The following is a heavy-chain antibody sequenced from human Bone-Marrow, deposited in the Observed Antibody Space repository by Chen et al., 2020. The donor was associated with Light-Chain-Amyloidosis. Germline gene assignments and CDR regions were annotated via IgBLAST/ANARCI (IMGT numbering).Heavy chain of an antibody. CDR1: GYTFPNYW. CDR2: IYPDDSDA. J-gene: IGHJ4*02. CDR3: ARRRDGYNFDY. V-gene: IGHV5-51*01. Sequence: VKKPGESLKISCKGSGYTFPNYWIGWVRQMPGKGLEWMGVIYPDDSDARYSPSFEGQVTISADKSITTAYLQWRSLKAPDTAMYYCARRRDGYNFDYWGQGTLVTVSS. D-gene: IGHD5-12*01.